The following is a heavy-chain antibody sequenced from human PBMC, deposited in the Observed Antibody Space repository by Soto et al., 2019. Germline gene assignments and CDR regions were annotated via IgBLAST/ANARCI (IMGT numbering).Heavy chain of an antibody. V-gene: IGHV1-46*01. D-gene: IGHD6-6*01. CDR3: ARGEDSSWTSNLASRPGHFDY. CDR2: INPSGGST. J-gene: IGHJ4*02. Sequence: ASVKVSCKASGYTFTSYYMHWVRQAPGQGLEWMGIINPSGGSTSYAQKFQGRVTMTRDTSTSTVYMELSSLRSEDTAVYYCARGEDSSWTSNLASRPGHFDYWGQGTLVTVSS. CDR1: GYTFTSYY.